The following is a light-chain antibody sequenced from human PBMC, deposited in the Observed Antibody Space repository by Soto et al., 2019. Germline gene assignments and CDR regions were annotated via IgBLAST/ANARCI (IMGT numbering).Light chain of an antibody. CDR1: QSVTSYY. J-gene: IGKJ5*01. V-gene: IGKV3-20*01. CDR3: QQYGSSPIT. CDR2: GAS. Sequence: IVLTQSPFTLSFSPGERATLSCRASQSVTSYYLAWYQQKPGQAPRLLFYGASSRATGIPDRFIGSGSGTDFTLTISRLEPVDFGVYYCQQYGSSPITFGQGTRLEIK.